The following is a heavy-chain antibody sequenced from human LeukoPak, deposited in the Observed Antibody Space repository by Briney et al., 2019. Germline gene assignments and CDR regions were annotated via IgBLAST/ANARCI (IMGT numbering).Heavy chain of an antibody. Sequence: PGGSLRLSCAASGFSFRNYGMHWVRQSPGKGLEWVAVVSFDGSIECYADSVKGRFTISRDDSTNTLYLQMNSLRPEDTALYYCAKDLQHLVRTLSFDTWGQGTLVTVSS. V-gene: IGHV3-30*18. J-gene: IGHJ4*02. CDR2: VSFDGSIE. CDR1: GFSFRNYG. CDR3: AKDLQHLVRTLSFDT. D-gene: IGHD6-13*01.